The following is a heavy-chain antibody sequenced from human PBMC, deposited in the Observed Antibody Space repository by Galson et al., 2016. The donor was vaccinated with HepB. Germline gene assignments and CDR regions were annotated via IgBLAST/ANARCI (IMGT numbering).Heavy chain of an antibody. CDR1: GYFISSGYY. Sequence: SETLSLTCTVSGYFISSGYYWGRIRQPPGKGLEWIGSINHSGSTFHNPSLKSRVTISVDTSKNQLSLKLSSVTAADTAVYYCARVAIGLWFGVNWFDLWGQGTLVTVSS. V-gene: IGHV4-38-2*02. J-gene: IGHJ5*02. CDR3: ARVAIGLWFGVNWFDL. D-gene: IGHD3-10*01. CDR2: INHSGST.